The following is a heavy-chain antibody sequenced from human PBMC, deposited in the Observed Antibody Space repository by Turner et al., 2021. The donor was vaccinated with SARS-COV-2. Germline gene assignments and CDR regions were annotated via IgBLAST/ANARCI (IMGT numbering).Heavy chain of an antibody. Sequence: QVQLQESGPGLVKPSETLSLTCTVPGGSISSYYWSWIRQPPGKGLEWIGYIYYSGSTNYNPSLKSRVTISVDTSKNQFSLKLSSVTAADTAVYYCATETVTERKYNYYGMDVWGQGTTVTVSS. CDR1: GGSISSYY. V-gene: IGHV4-59*08. CDR2: IYYSGST. J-gene: IGHJ6*02. D-gene: IGHD4-4*01. CDR3: ATETVTERKYNYYGMDV.